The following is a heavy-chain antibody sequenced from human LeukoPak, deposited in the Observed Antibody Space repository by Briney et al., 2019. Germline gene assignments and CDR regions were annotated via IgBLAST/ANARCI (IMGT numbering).Heavy chain of an antibody. J-gene: IGHJ4*02. CDR3: ARRIAAADFDYIDY. CDR1: GYSVTSYW. CDR2: IDPSASYT. D-gene: IGHD6-13*01. V-gene: IGHV5-10-1*01. Sequence: GESLKISCKGSGYSVTSYWISWVRQMPAKGLEWMGRIDPSASYTNYSPSFQGHVTISADKSISTAYLQWSSLKASDTAMYYCARRIAAADFDYIDYWGQGTLVTVSS.